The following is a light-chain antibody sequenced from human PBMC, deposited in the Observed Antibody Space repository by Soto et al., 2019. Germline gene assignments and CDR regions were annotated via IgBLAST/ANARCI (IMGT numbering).Light chain of an antibody. V-gene: IGKV1-39*01. J-gene: IGKJ2*01. Sequence: EIQMTQSPSSLSASVGERVTITCRASQSIDSYLNWYQQKPGKAPKLLIYAVSNLQSGVPSRCSGSGSGTDFSLTVSSLQPEDSATYYCQQTYSTPLYTFGQGTKLEIK. CDR3: QQTYSTPLYT. CDR1: QSIDSY. CDR2: AVS.